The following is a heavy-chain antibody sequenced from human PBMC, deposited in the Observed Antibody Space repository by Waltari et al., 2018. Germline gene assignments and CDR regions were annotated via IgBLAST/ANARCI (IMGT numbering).Heavy chain of an antibody. CDR1: GGSMRSHH. Sequence: HLQESGPGLVKTSETLSLTCTVSGGSMRSHHWSWIRQSPGKGLGWIGYLYDSGSTDYKPSLKSRVTMSVDSSKSQFSLNLTSVTAADTAVYYCASDSSGYNFPFDYWGQGILVTVSS. V-gene: IGHV4-59*11. D-gene: IGHD3-22*01. CDR2: LYDSGST. CDR3: ASDSSGYNFPFDY. J-gene: IGHJ4*02.